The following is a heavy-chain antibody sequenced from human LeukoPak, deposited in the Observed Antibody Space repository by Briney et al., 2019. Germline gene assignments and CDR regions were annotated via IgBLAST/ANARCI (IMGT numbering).Heavy chain of an antibody. CDR2: IYSGGGT. D-gene: IGHD4-17*01. CDR1: GFTVSSNY. Sequence: GGSLRLSCAASGFTVSSNYMSWVRQAPGKGLEWVSVIYSGGGTYYADSVKGRFTISRDIAENSLYLQMNNLRVEDTALYYCARDYGDYWGQGTLVTVSS. J-gene: IGHJ4*02. V-gene: IGHV3-53*01. CDR3: ARDYGDY.